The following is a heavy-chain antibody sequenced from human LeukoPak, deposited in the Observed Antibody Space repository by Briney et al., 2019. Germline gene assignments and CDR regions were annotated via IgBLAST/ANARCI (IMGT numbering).Heavy chain of an antibody. J-gene: IGHJ4*02. D-gene: IGHD3-10*01. CDR1: GGSISTDY. CDR3: AGSYGSGNYFDY. Sequence: SETLSLTCTVSGGSISTDYWSWIRQPPGKGLDWIGYVYYSGSANYNPSLKSRVTISVDTSKNQFSLKLSSVTAADTAVYYCAGSYGSGNYFDYWGQGSLVTVSS. V-gene: IGHV4-59*01. CDR2: VYYSGSA.